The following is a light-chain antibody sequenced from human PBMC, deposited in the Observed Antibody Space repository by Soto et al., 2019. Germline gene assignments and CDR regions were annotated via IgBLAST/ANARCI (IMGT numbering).Light chain of an antibody. Sequence: ETLMTQSPATLSVSPGERATLSCRASQSVDGNLAWYQQKPGQAPRLLIYGASTRATGISARFSGSGSGTEFTLTISSLQSEDFGVYYCQQYNNWWTLGQGTKVDIK. CDR1: QSVDGN. CDR2: GAS. V-gene: IGKV3-15*01. CDR3: QQYNNWWT. J-gene: IGKJ1*01.